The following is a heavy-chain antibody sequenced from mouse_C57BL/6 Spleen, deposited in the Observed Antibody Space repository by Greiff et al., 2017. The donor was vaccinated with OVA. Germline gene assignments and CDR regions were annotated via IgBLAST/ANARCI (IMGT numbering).Heavy chain of an antibody. V-gene: IGHV3-6*01. CDR2: ISYDGSN. D-gene: IGHD1-1*01. CDR3: ARDGSSYYYAMDY. Sequence: EVQLVESGPGLVKPSQSLSLTCSVTGYSITSGYYWNWIRQFPGNKLEWMGYISYDGSNNYTPSLKKRISITRDTSKNQFFLKLNSVTTEDTATYYCARDGSSYYYAMDYWGQGTSVTVSS. J-gene: IGHJ4*01. CDR1: GYSITSGYY.